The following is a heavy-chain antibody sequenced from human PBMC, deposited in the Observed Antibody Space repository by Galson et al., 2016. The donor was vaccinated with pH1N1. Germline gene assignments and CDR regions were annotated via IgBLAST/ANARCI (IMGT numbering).Heavy chain of an antibody. Sequence: ETLSLTCTVSGGSISSYYWSWIRPPPGKGLEWIGYIYYSGSTNYNPSLKSRVTISVDTSKNQFSLKLSSVTAEDSAVYYCACYSQLWELGGGYFDYWGQGTLVTVSS. CDR1: GGSISSYY. D-gene: IGHD2-21*01. CDR2: IYYSGST. CDR3: ACYSQLWELGGGYFDY. J-gene: IGHJ4*02. V-gene: IGHV4-59*01.